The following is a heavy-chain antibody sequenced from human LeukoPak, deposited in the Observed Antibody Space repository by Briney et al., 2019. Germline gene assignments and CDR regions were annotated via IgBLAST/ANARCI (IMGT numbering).Heavy chain of an antibody. CDR1: GFTFSSSA. Sequence: GGSLRLSCAASGFTFSSSAMSWVRQAPGKGLEWVANIKQDGSEKYYVDSVKGRFTISRDNAKNSLYLQMSSLRAEDTAVYYCARDSGYYGLFDYWGQGTLVTVSS. J-gene: IGHJ4*02. V-gene: IGHV3-7*01. CDR2: IKQDGSEK. CDR3: ARDSGYYGLFDY. D-gene: IGHD3-22*01.